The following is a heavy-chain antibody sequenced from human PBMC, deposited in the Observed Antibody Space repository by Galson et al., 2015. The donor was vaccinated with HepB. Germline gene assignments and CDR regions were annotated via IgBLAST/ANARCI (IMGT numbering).Heavy chain of an antibody. CDR2: ISAYNGNT. CDR3: ARLSSFDYDILTGYYLWAESYYFDY. J-gene: IGHJ4*02. D-gene: IGHD3-9*01. Sequence: SVKVSCKASGYTFTSYYMHWVRQAPGQGLEWMGWISAYNGNTNYAQKLQGRVTMTTDTSTSTAYMELRSLRSDDTAVYYCARLSSFDYDILTGYYLWAESYYFDYWGQGTLVTVSS. CDR1: GYTFTSYY. V-gene: IGHV1-18*04.